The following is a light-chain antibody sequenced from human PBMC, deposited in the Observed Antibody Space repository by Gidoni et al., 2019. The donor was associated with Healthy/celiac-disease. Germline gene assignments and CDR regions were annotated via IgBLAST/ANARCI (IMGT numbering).Light chain of an antibody. CDR1: QSISSR. V-gene: IGKV1-5*01. J-gene: IGKJ2*01. CDR3: QHYNTYQGA. Sequence: RVTITGRASQSISSRLAWFQQKPGRAPTLLIYDASSLKSGFPSRFSGSGSGTEFTLTISSLQPDDFATYYCQHYNTYQGAFGQGTKLEIK. CDR2: DAS.